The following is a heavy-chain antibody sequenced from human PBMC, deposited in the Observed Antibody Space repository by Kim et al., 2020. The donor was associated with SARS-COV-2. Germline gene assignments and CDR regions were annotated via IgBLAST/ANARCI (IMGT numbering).Heavy chain of an antibody. Sequence: GGSLRLSCAASGFTFSSYAMSWVRQAPGKGLEWVSAISGSGGSTYYADSVKGRFTISRDNSKNTLYLQMNSLRAEDTAVYYCAKAHNPIWFGEIGYFDYWGQGTLVTVSS. J-gene: IGHJ4*02. V-gene: IGHV3-23*01. CDR3: AKAHNPIWFGEIGYFDY. CDR1: GFTFSSYA. D-gene: IGHD3-10*01. CDR2: ISGSGGST.